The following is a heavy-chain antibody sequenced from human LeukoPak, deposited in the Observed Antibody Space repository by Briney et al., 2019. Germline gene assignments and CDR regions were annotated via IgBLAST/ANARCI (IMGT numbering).Heavy chain of an antibody. D-gene: IGHD2-2*01. CDR3: ARQDTIATPGIDY. CDR1: GGSISGSRYY. V-gene: IGHV4-39*01. CDR2: VYYSGTT. J-gene: IGHJ4*02. Sequence: SETLSLTCTVSGGSISGSRYYWGWIRQPPGKGLEWIGNVYYSGTTYYSPSLKSRLTISVDTSKNQFSLKLSSVTAADTAVYYCARQDTIATPGIDYWGQGTLVTVSS.